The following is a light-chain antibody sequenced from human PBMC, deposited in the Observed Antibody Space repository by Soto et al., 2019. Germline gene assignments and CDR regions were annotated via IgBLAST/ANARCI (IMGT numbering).Light chain of an antibody. V-gene: IGKV1-27*01. CDR2: AAS. CDR1: QGISNY. CDR3: QKNKSTRWT. Sequence: DIQMTQSPSSLSASVRDRVTITCRASQGISNYLAWYQQKPGKVPKLLIYAASTLQSGVPSRFSGSGSGTDFTLPISSLNPKDVATYYGQKNKSTRWTCGQGTKVEIK. J-gene: IGKJ1*01.